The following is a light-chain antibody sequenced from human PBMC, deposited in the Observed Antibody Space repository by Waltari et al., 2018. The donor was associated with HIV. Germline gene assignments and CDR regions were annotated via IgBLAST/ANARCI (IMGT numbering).Light chain of an antibody. CDR1: SSNIGAGYD. CDR2: ANI. CDR3: QSYDSSLSAYVV. V-gene: IGLV1-40*01. Sequence: QSVLTQPPSVSGAPGPRVTISCTGTSSNIGAGYDVHWYQQLPGTAPKLLIYANIHRPSGVPDRFAVSKAASSASLAITVLQAEDEADYFCQSYDSSLSAYVVFGGGTKLTVL. J-gene: IGLJ2*01.